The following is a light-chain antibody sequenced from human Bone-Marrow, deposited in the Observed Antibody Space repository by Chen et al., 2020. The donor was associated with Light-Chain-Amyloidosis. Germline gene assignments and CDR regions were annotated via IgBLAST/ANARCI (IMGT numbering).Light chain of an antibody. Sequence: QSVRPQQPSRSGTRGQRVSIPGSGASSNIGINYVSWYQHFPGAAPTLLIHRNNQRHSGVPDRFSASKSGTSAFLAISGLRSEDEADYYCAAWDGSLSGYVFGTGTKVIVL. CDR3: AAWDGSLSGYV. J-gene: IGLJ1*01. V-gene: IGLV1-47*01. CDR2: RNN. CDR1: SSNIGINY.